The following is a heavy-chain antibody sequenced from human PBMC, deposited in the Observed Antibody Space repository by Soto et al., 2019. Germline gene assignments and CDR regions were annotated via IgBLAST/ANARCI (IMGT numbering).Heavy chain of an antibody. J-gene: IGHJ6*02. D-gene: IGHD3-10*01. V-gene: IGHV3-11*05. Sequence: PGGSLRLSCAASGFTFSDYYMSWIRQAPGKGLEWVSYISSSSSYTNYADSVKGRFTISRDNAKNSLYLQMNSLRAEDTAVYYCARVGITMVREYTRYGMDVWGQGTTVTVSS. CDR2: ISSSSSYT. CDR1: GFTFSDYY. CDR3: ARVGITMVREYTRYGMDV.